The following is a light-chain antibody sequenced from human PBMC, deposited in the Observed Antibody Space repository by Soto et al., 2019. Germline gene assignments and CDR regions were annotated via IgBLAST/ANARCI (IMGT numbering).Light chain of an antibody. CDR3: CSYAGSSIHVV. J-gene: IGLJ2*01. CDR1: SSDVGSYNL. CDR2: EGS. V-gene: IGLV2-23*01. Sequence: QSALTQPASVSGSPGQSITISCTGTSSDVGSYNLVSWYQQHPGKAPKLMIYEGSKRPSGVSNRLSGSKSGNTASLTISGLQAEDEADYYCCSYAGSSIHVVFGGGTQLTVL.